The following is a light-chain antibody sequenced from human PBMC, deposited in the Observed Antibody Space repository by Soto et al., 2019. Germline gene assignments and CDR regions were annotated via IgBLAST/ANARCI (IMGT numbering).Light chain of an antibody. CDR3: QSYDSSLVGV. CDR2: GNS. CDR1: SSNIGAGYD. V-gene: IGLV1-40*01. Sequence: QSVLTQPPSVSGVPGQRVTISCTGSSSNIGAGYDVHWYQQLPGTAPKLLIYGNSNRPSGVPDRFSGSKSGTSASLAITGLQAEDEADYYCQSYDSSLVGVFGGGTKVTVL. J-gene: IGLJ2*01.